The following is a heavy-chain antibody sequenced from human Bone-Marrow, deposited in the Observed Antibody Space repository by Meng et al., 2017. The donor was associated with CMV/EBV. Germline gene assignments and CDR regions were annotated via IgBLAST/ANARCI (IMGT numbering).Heavy chain of an antibody. Sequence: ASVKVSCKASGYTFTGYYMHWVRQAPGQGLEWMGWINPNSGGTNYAQKFQGRVTMTRDTSISTAYMELSRLRSDDTAVYYCARDPDGSNWFDPRGQGNRVNVPS. V-gene: IGHV1-2*02. CDR2: INPNSGGT. D-gene: IGHD1-26*01. CDR3: ARDPDGSNWFDP. CDR1: GYTFTGYY. J-gene: IGHJ5*02.